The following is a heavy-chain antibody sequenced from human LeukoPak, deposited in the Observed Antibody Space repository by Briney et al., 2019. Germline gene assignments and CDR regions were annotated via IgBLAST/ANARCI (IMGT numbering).Heavy chain of an antibody. J-gene: IGHJ4*02. V-gene: IGHV3-30*04. Sequence: GRSLRLSCAASGFTFSSYAMHWVRQAPGKGLEGGALISYDGSDKYYTDSVKGRFTISRDNSKNTVYLQMNSLNPEATGVYYCARYSPPAYYDILTAYSPGFDYWGQGTLVTVST. CDR2: ISYDGSDK. CDR3: ARYSPPAYYDILTAYSPGFDY. D-gene: IGHD3-9*01. CDR1: GFTFSSYA.